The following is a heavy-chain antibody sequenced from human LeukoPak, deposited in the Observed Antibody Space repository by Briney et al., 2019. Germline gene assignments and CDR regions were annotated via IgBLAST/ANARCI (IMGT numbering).Heavy chain of an antibody. J-gene: IGHJ4*02. V-gene: IGHV1-18*01. D-gene: IGHD6-19*01. CDR2: ISAYNGNT. CDR1: GYTFTSYG. Sequence: ASVKVSCKASGYTFTSYGISWVRQAPGQGLEWMGWISAYNGNTNYAQKFQGRVTITADESTSTAYMELSSLRSEDTAVYYCAREGSSETREYWGQGTLVTVSS. CDR3: AREGSSETREY.